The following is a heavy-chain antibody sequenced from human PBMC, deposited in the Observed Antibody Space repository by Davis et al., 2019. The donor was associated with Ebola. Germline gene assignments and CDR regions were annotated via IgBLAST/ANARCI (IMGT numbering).Heavy chain of an antibody. CDR3: ARYYGSGSFIVYYFDY. J-gene: IGHJ4*02. CDR2: IKQDGSEK. D-gene: IGHD3-10*01. CDR1: GFTFSSYW. V-gene: IGHV3-7*01. Sequence: PGGSLRLSCAASGFTFSSYWMSWVRQAPGKGLEWVANIKQDGSEKYYVDSVKGRFTIPRDNAKNSQYLQMNSLRAEDTAVYYCARYYGSGSFIVYYFDYWGQGTLVTVSS.